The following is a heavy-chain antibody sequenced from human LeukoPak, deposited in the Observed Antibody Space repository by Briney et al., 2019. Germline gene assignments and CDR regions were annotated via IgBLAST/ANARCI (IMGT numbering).Heavy chain of an antibody. CDR2: ITGSGGTT. CDR3: AKSRSEVVVAAANY. D-gene: IGHD2-15*01. Sequence: GGSLRLSCAASGFTFSSYAMNWVRQAPGKGLECVSAITGSGGTTYYADSVRGRFTISRDNSKNTLYLQMNSLRAEDTAIYYCAKSRSEVVVAAANYWGQGTLITVSS. J-gene: IGHJ4*02. V-gene: IGHV3-23*01. CDR1: GFTFSSYA.